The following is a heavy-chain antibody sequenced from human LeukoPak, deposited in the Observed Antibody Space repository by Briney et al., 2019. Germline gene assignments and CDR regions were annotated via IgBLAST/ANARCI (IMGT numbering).Heavy chain of an antibody. CDR2: IYYSGST. V-gene: IGHV4-31*03. J-gene: IGHJ4*02. Sequence: SETLSLTCTVSGGSISSGGYYWSWIRQHPGEGLEWIGYIYYSGSTYYNPSLKSRVTISVDTSKNQFSLKLSSVTAADTAVYYCARVGGAYGGNSIDYWGQGTLVTVSS. D-gene: IGHD4-23*01. CDR1: GGSISSGGYY. CDR3: ARVGGAYGGNSIDY.